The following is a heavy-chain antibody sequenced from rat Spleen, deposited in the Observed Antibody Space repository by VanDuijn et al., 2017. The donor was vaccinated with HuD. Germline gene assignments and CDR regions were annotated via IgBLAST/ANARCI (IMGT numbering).Heavy chain of an antibody. CDR3: ARNWAFDY. V-gene: IGHV5-29*01. D-gene: IGHD5-1*01. CDR1: GFTFNNYD. Sequence: EVLLVESGGGLVLPGRSLKLSCAASGFTFNNYDMAWVRQAPTKGLEWVASINFDGSGTYYRDSVKGRFTISRDNAKSSLYLQMDSLRSEDTATYYCARNWAFDYWGQGVMVTVSS. CDR2: INFDGSGT. J-gene: IGHJ2*01.